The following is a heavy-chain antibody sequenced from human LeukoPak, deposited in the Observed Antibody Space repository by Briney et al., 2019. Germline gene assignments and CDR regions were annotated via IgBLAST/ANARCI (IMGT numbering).Heavy chain of an antibody. V-gene: IGHV4-59*01. Sequence: PSETLSLTCTVSGGSISSYYWSWIRQPPGKGLEWIGYIYYSGSTNYNPSLKSRVTISVDTSKNQFSLKLSSVTAADTAVYYCAGCSGGSCYDWFDPWGQGTLSPSPQ. D-gene: IGHD2-15*01. CDR1: GGSISSYY. J-gene: IGHJ5*02. CDR3: AGCSGGSCYDWFDP. CDR2: IYYSGST.